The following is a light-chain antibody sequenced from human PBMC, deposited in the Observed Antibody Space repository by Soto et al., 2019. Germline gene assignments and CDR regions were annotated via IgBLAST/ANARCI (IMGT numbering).Light chain of an antibody. CDR3: SSYTSSNTPAV. V-gene: IGLV2-14*01. J-gene: IGLJ2*01. CDR1: SSDVGYYNY. Sequence: QSALTQPASVSGSPGQSITIPCTGTSSDVGYYNYVSWYQQHPGKAPKLMIYEVSNRPSGVSNRFSGSKSGNTASLTISGLQAEDEADYYCSSYTSSNTPAVFGGGTKVTVL. CDR2: EVS.